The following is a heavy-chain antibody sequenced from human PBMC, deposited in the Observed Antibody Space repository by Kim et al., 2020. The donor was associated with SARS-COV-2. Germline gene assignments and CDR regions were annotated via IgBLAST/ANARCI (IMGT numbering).Heavy chain of an antibody. CDR1: GGSLRSYY. CDR3: SWSLYHDSSSWFVRFDP. D-gene: IGHD6-13*01. CDR2: IYHSGSS. J-gene: IGHJ5*02. V-gene: IGHV4-34*01. Sequence: SETLSLTCAVSGGSLRSYYCSWVRLPPGPGLERVGVIYHSGSSTYDPSPSRRVTISLATYTNKNSFTLRFVTAAAAAASFCSWSLYHDSSSWFVRFDPW.